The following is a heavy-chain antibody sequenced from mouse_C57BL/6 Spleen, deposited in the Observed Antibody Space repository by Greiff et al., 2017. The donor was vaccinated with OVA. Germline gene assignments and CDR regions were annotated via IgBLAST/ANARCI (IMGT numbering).Heavy chain of an antibody. Sequence: EVMLVESEGGLVQPGSSMKLSCTASGFTFSDYYMAWVRQVPEKGLEWVANINYDGSSTYYLDSLKSRFIISRDNAKNILYLQMSSLKSEDTATYYCAREDYGNYGYYAMDYWGQGTSVTVSS. D-gene: IGHD2-1*01. V-gene: IGHV5-16*01. CDR2: INYDGSST. CDR3: AREDYGNYGYYAMDY. CDR1: GFTFSDYY. J-gene: IGHJ4*01.